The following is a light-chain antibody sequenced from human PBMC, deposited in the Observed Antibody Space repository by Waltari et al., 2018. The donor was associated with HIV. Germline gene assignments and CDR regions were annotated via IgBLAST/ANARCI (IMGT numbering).Light chain of an antibody. V-gene: IGLV1-40*01. CDR1: SSNIGAGYD. CDR2: DNS. J-gene: IGLJ3*02. CDR3: QSYDSSLSGWV. Sequence: QSVLTQPPSVSGAPGQRVTISCTGSSSNIGAGYDLHWYRQLPGTAPKLLIYDNSNRPAGVPDRFSGSKSGTSASLAITGLQAEDEADYYCQSYDSSLSGWVFCGGTKLTVL.